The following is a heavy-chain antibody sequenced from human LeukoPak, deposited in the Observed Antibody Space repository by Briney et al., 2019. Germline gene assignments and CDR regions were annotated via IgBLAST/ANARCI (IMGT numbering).Heavy chain of an antibody. V-gene: IGHV1-2*02. CDR2: INPKSGDA. J-gene: IGHJ4*02. Sequence: GASVTVSCKASGSTFSDYHINWVRQASGQGPEWMGWINPKSGDAKYGQAFQGRVTMTRDTSISTAYMELNRLRFDDTAMYYCARGEYSNGYPYRLDSWGQGTLVTVSS. CDR3: ARGEYSNGYPYRLDS. CDR1: GSTFSDYH. D-gene: IGHD3-16*01.